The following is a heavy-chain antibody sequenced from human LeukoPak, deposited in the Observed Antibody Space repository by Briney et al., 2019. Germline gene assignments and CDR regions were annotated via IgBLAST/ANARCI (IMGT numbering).Heavy chain of an antibody. CDR1: GGSLIINNYY. CDR3: ARIGYSGYDERSGYYDSSGYYSYFDY. V-gene: IGHV4-39*01. Sequence: SETLSLTCTVSGGSLIINNYYWGWIRLPPGKGLEWIGSIYYSGSTYYNPSLKSRVTISVDTSKNQFSLKLSSVTAADTAVYYCARIGYSGYDERSGYYDSSGYYSYFDYWGQGTLVTVSS. J-gene: IGHJ4*02. D-gene: IGHD3-22*01. CDR2: IYYSGST.